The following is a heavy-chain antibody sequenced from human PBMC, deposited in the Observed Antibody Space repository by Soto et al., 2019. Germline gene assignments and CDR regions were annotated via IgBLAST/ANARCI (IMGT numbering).Heavy chain of an antibody. Sequence: QVQLVQSGAEVKKPGSSVKVSCKASGGTFSNYTISWVRQAPGKGLEWMGRIIPILGIANYAQKFQGRVTITADKSTNTAYMELSSLRSEDTAVYYCASRLGYCSSTSCSHWGQGTLVTVSS. V-gene: IGHV1-69*02. D-gene: IGHD2-2*01. CDR2: IIPILGIA. CDR1: GGTFSNYT. J-gene: IGHJ4*02. CDR3: ASRLGYCSSTSCSH.